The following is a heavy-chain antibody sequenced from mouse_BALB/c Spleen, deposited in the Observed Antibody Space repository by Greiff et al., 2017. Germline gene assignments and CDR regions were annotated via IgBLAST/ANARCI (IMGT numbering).Heavy chain of an antibody. CDR3: ARRGRGNWYFDV. V-gene: IGHV3-2*02. CDR1: GYSITSDYA. CDR2: ISYSGST. Sequence: ESGPGLVKPSQSLSLTCTVTGYSITSDYAWNWIRQFPGNKLEWMGYISYSGSTSYNPSLKSRISITRDTSKNQFFLQLNSVTTEDTATYYCARRGRGNWYFDVWGAGTTVTVSS. J-gene: IGHJ1*01.